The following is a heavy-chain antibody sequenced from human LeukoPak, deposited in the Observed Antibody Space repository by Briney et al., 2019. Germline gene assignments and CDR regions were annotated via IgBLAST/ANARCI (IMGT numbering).Heavy chain of an antibody. D-gene: IGHD3-3*01. Sequence: SETLSLTCTVSGGSISSSSYYWGWIRQPPGKGLEWIGSIYYSGSTFYNPSLKSRVTISVDTSKNQFSLKLSSVTAADTAVYYCARQSITIFGVVTYYFDYWGQGTLVTVSS. CDR1: GGSISSSSYY. J-gene: IGHJ4*02. V-gene: IGHV4-39*01. CDR3: ARQSITIFGVVTYYFDY. CDR2: IYYSGST.